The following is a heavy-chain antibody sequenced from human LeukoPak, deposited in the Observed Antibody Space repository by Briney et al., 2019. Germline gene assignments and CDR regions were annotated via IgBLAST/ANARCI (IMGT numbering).Heavy chain of an antibody. D-gene: IGHD3-9*01. CDR1: GGSISSYY. CDR3: ARGNNYDILTGYYSVGLLDY. Sequence: SETLSLTCTVSGGSISSYYWSWIRQPPGKGLEWIRYIYYSGSTNYNPSLKSRVTISVDTSKNQFSLKLSSVTAADTAVYYCARGNNYDILTGYYSVGLLDYWGQGTLVTVSS. V-gene: IGHV4-59*01. J-gene: IGHJ4*02. CDR2: IYYSGST.